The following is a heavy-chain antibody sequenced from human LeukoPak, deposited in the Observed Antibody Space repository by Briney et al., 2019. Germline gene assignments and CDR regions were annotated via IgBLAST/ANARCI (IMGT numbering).Heavy chain of an antibody. CDR1: GGSISSYY. D-gene: IGHD1-26*01. J-gene: IGHJ4*02. CDR3: ARVGILPI. CDR2: INHSGST. V-gene: IGHV4-34*01. Sequence: SETLSLTCTVSGGSISSYYWSWIRQPPGKGLEWIGGINHSGSTNYNPSLKSRVTISVDTSKNQFSLKLSSVTAADTAVYYCARVGILPIWGQGTLVTVSS.